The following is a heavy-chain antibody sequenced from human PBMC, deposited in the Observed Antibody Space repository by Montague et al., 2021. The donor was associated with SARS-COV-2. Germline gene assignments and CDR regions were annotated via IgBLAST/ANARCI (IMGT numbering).Heavy chain of an antibody. CDR3: AREDRWNWFDP. D-gene: IGHD5-24*01. J-gene: IGHJ5*02. CDR1: GGSISSDY. V-gene: IGHV4-59*01. CDR2: IYYRGTT. Sequence: SETLSITCSVSGGSISSDYWSWIRQSPGKGLEWIGYIYYRGTTNYNPSLKSRVTFSVDTSKNQFSLKLISVTAADTAGYFCAREDRWNWFDPWGQGVLVTVSS.